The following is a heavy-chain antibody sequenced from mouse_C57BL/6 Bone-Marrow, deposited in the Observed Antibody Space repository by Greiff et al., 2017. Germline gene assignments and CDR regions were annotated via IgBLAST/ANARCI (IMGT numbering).Heavy chain of an antibody. D-gene: IGHD1-3*01. V-gene: IGHV2-9*01. CDR1: GFSLTSYG. J-gene: IGHJ4*01. CDR2: IWGGGST. Sequence: VQGVESGPGLVAPSPSLSITCTASGFSLTSYGVDWVRQPPGKGLEWLGVIWGGGSTNYNSALMSRLSISKGNSRSQVFLKMNGLQTDDTAVYYCAKRGVGAMDYWGQGTSVTVSS. CDR3: AKRGVGAMDY.